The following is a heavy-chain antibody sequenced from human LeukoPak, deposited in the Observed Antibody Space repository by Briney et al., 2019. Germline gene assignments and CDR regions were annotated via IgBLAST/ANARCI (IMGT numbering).Heavy chain of an antibody. CDR2: ISYDGSNK. CDR1: GFTFSSYA. D-gene: IGHD6-6*01. CDR3: ARAKYSSSFSAVFDY. Sequence: GRSLRLSCAASGFTFSSYAMHWVRQAPGKGLEWVAVISYDGSNKYYADSVKGRFTISRDNSKNTLYLQMNSLRAEDTAVYYCARAKYSSSFSAVFDYWGQGTLVTVSS. J-gene: IGHJ4*02. V-gene: IGHV3-30-3*01.